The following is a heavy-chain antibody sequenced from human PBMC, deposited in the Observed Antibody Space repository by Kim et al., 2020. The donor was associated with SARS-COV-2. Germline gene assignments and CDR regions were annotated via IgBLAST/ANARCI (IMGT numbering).Heavy chain of an antibody. D-gene: IGHD6-13*01. CDR2: ISYDGSNK. J-gene: IGHJ1*01. CDR1: GFTFSSYA. V-gene: IGHV3-30*04. CDR3: ARDYGTAAGTQYFQH. Sequence: GGSLRLSCAASGFTFSSYAMHWVRQAPGKGLEWVAVISYDGSNKYYVDSVKGRFTISRDNSKNTLYLQMNSLRAEDTAVYYCARDYGTAAGTQYFQHWGQGTLVTVSS.